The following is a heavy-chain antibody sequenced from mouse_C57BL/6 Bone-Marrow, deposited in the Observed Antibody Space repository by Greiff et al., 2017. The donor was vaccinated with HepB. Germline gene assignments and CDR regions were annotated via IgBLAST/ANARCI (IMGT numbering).Heavy chain of an antibody. CDR2: ISSGGSYT. J-gene: IGHJ4*01. Sequence: EVQRVESGGDLVKPGGSLKLSCAASGFTFSSYGMSWVRQTPDKRLEWVATISSGGSYTYYPDSVKGRFTISRDNAKNTLYLQMSSLKSEDTAMYYCARHPSYSNYAMDYWGQGTSVTVSS. CDR1: GFTFSSYG. CDR3: ARHPSYSNYAMDY. V-gene: IGHV5-6*01. D-gene: IGHD2-5*01.